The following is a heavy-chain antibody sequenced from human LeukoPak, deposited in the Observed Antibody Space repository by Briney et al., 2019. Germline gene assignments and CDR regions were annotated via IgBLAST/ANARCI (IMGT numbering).Heavy chain of an antibody. CDR1: GYTLTSYH. CDR2: MSPNSGNA. CDR3: VRGHGDYGFDY. J-gene: IGHJ4*02. Sequence: ASVKVSCKASGYTLTSYHITWVRQATGQGLEWMGWMSPNSGNAGYAQKFQDRVTFTSVNSISTAYMELSSLRSEDTAMYFCVRGHGDYGFDYWGQGTLVTVSS. V-gene: IGHV1-8*03. D-gene: IGHD4-17*01.